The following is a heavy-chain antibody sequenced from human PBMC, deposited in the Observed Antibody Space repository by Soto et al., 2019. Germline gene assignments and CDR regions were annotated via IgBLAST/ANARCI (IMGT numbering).Heavy chain of an antibody. CDR1: GFTFSRYA. J-gene: IGHJ3*02. CDR3: AKDFSDSSSWYDAFDI. Sequence: GGSLRLSCAASGFTFSRYAMSWVRQAPGKGLEWVSAISGSGGSTYYADSVKGRFTISRDNSKNTLYLQMNSLRAEDTAVYYCAKDFSDSSSWYDAFDIWGQGTMVTVSS. CDR2: ISGSGGST. D-gene: IGHD6-13*01. V-gene: IGHV3-23*01.